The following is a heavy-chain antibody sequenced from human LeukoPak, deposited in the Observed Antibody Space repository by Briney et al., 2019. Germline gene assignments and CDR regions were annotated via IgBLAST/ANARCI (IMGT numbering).Heavy chain of an antibody. CDR3: AREVYSSSWSLRANGFDP. CDR1: GGTFSSYA. Sequence: SVKLSCKASGGTFSSYAISWVRQAPGQGLEWMGGIIPIFGTANYAQKFQGRVTITTDESTSTAYMELSSLRSEDTAVYYCAREVYSSSWSLRANGFDPWGQGTLVTVSS. V-gene: IGHV1-69*05. J-gene: IGHJ5*02. D-gene: IGHD6-13*01. CDR2: IIPIFGTA.